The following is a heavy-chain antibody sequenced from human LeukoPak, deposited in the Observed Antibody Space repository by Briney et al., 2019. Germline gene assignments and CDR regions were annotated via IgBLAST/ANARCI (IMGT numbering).Heavy chain of an antibody. V-gene: IGHV3-74*01. CDR3: ATAGNYRFDY. CDR2: INPDGSTI. Sequence: GGSLRLSCAASGFTFSNYWVHWVRQAPWKGLVWVSRINPDGSTINYADSVKGRFTISRDNAKNTLYLQMNSLRAEDTAVYYCATAGNYRFDYWGQGTLVTVFS. J-gene: IGHJ4*02. D-gene: IGHD1-7*01. CDR1: GFTFSNYW.